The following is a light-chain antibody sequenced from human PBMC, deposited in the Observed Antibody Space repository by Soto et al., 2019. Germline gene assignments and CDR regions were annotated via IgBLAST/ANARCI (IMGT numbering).Light chain of an antibody. J-gene: IGKJ1*01. V-gene: IGKV1-8*01. CDR3: QQYYSYPWT. CDR1: QGISSY. CDR2: AAS. Sequence: IQMTQSPSSLSASTGDRVTITCRASQGISSYLAWYQQKPGKAPKLLIYAASTLQSGVPSRFSGSGSGTDFTLTISRLQSEDFATYYCQQYYSYPWTFGQGTKVDIK.